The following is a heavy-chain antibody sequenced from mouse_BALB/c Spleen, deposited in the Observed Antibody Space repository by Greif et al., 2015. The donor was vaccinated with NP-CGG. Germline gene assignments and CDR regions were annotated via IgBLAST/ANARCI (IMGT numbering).Heavy chain of an antibody. V-gene: IGHV5-6*01. Sequence: EVQLVESGGDLVKPGGSLKLSCAASGFTFSSYGMSWVRQTPDKRLEWVATISSGGSYTYYPDSVKGRFTISRDNAKNTLYLQMSSLKSEDTAMYYCARLTTAWFAYWGQGTLVTVSA. CDR3: ARLTTAWFAY. D-gene: IGHD1-1*01. J-gene: IGHJ3*01. CDR1: GFTFSSYG. CDR2: ISSGGSYT.